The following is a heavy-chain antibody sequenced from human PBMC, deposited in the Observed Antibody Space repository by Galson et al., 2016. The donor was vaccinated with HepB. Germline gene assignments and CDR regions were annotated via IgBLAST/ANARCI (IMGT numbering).Heavy chain of an antibody. CDR2: IYSGGTT. V-gene: IGHV3-66*01. CDR1: GFTVSSNY. CDR3: VRGRLGLRFFDY. D-gene: IGHD3-3*01. Sequence: SLRLSCAASGFTVSSNYMSWVRQAPGKGLEWASVIYSGGTTYYADSVAGRFTISRDNAKNTQYLQMNSLRAEDTAVYYCVRGRLGLRFFDYWGQGTLVTVSA. J-gene: IGHJ4*02.